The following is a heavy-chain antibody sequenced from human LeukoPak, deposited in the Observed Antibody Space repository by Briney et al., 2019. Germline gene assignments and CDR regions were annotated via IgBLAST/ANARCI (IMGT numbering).Heavy chain of an antibody. Sequence: PSETLSLTCTVSGGSISSGDYYWSWIRQPPGKGLEWIGYIYYSGSTYYNPSLKSRVTISVDTSKNQFSLKLSSVTAADTAVYYCARETSAGPFDPWGQGTLVTVSS. J-gene: IGHJ5*02. CDR2: IYYSGST. CDR3: ARETSAGPFDP. D-gene: IGHD6-13*01. CDR1: GGSISSGDYY. V-gene: IGHV4-30-4*02.